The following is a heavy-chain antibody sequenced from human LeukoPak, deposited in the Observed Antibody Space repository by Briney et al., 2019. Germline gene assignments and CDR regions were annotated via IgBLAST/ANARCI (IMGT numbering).Heavy chain of an antibody. CDR3: ASWY. Sequence: GGSLRLSWAASGFTFSSYAMHWVRQAPGKGLEWVAVISYDGSNKYYADSVKGRFTISRDNSKNTLYLQMNSLRAEDTAVYYCASWYWGQGTLVTVSS. CDR2: ISYDGSNK. V-gene: IGHV3-30*04. J-gene: IGHJ4*02. CDR1: GFTFSSYA.